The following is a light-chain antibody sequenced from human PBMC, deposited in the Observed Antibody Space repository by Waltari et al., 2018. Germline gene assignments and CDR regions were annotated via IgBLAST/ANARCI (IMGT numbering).Light chain of an antibody. CDR1: QSLLDTNGHKY. V-gene: IGKV2-28*01. CDR2: LGS. CDR3: MQTLQAPRT. Sequence: DIVMTQSPLSLHVTPGEPASLSCRSSQSLLDTNGHKYLDWYLQKPGQSPQLLIYLGSSRASGVPDRFSGSGSGSYFTLNISRVEAEDVGIYYCMQTLQAPRTFGQGTKLEIK. J-gene: IGKJ2*01.